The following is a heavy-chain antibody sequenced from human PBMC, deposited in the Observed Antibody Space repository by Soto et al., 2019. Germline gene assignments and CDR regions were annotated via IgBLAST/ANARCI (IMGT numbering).Heavy chain of an antibody. D-gene: IGHD3-16*02. CDR2: ISGNKVTT. CDR1: GFSFSEYG. Sequence: EIQLLESGGGLAQPGGSLRLSCVASGFSFSEYGMSWVRQTPQKTLEWVASISGNKVTTFYPDSVKGRFFISRDNSDNTLHLQMNSLRDDDTAIYYCAKRRLNTITSLSDWWGQGVQVTVSS. V-gene: IGHV3-23*01. J-gene: IGHJ1*01. CDR3: AKRRLNTITSLSDW.